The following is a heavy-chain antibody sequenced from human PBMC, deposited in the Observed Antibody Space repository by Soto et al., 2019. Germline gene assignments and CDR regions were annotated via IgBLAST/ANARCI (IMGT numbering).Heavy chain of an antibody. CDR3: ARRSVGEIDP. Sequence: QVQLQQWGAGLLKPSETLSLTCAVYGGSFSGYYWSWIRQPPGKGLEWIGEINKSGSTNYNPSLKSRVPRAVDTSKNQFSLKLSSVTAADTAVYYCARRSVGEIDPWGQGTLVTVSS. J-gene: IGHJ5*02. CDR1: GGSFSGYY. CDR2: INKSGST. D-gene: IGHD1-26*01. V-gene: IGHV4-34*01.